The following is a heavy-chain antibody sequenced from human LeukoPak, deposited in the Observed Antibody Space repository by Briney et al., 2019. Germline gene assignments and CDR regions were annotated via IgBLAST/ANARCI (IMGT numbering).Heavy chain of an antibody. CDR1: GYTLTELS. Sequence: ASVKVSCKVSGYTLTELSMHWVRQAPGKGLEWMGGFDPEDGETIYAQKFQGRVTMTEDTSTDTAYMELSSLRSEGTAVYYCATALTLGFGELLSFDYWGQGTLVTVSS. V-gene: IGHV1-24*01. D-gene: IGHD3-10*01. CDR2: FDPEDGET. J-gene: IGHJ4*02. CDR3: ATALTLGFGELLSFDY.